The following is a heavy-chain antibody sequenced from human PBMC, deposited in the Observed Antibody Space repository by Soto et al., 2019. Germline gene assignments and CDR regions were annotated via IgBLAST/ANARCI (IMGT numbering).Heavy chain of an antibody. J-gene: IGHJ4*02. CDR3: ARVRDYYDSSGYFDY. CDR2: IIPIFGTA. D-gene: IGHD3-22*01. CDR1: GGTFSSYA. V-gene: IGHV1-69*06. Sequence: GASVKVSCKASGGTFSSYAISWVRQAPGQGLEWMGGIIPIFGTANYAQKFQGRVTITADKSTSTAYMELSSLRSEDTAVYYCARVRDYYDSSGYFDYWGQGTLVAVSS.